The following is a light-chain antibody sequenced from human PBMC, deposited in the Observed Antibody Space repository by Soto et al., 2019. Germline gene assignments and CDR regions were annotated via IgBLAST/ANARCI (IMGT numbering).Light chain of an antibody. CDR3: SSYTSSSTLENV. Sequence: QSVLTQPASVSGSPGQSITISCTGTSSDVGGYNYVSWYQQHSGKAPKLMIYDVSNRPSGVSNRFSGSKSGNTASLTISGLQAEDEADYYCSSYTSSSTLENVFGTGTKVTVL. CDR1: SSDVGGYNY. V-gene: IGLV2-14*01. CDR2: DVS. J-gene: IGLJ1*01.